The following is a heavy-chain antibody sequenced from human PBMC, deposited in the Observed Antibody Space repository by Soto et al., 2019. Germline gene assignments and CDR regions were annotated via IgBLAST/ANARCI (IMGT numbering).Heavy chain of an antibody. CDR3: AKDLLRYFDWSPLDY. V-gene: IGHV3-30*18. CDR2: ISYDGSNK. J-gene: IGHJ4*02. CDR1: TFSSYG. D-gene: IGHD3-9*01. Sequence: TFSSYGMHWVRQAPGKGLEWVAVISYDGSNKYYADSVKGRFTISRDNSKNTLYLQMNSLRAEDTAVYYCAKDLLRYFDWSPLDYWGQGTLVTVSS.